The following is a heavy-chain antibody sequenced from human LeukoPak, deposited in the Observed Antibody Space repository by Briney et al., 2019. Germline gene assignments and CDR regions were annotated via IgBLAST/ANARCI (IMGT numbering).Heavy chain of an antibody. D-gene: IGHD3-10*01. Sequence: GGSLRLSCAASGFTFSSYSMNWVRQAPGKGLEWVSYISSSSSTIYYADSVKGRFTISRDNAKNSLYLQMNSLRAEDTAVYYCATNYYGSGRNVWGQGTTVTVSS. J-gene: IGHJ6*02. CDR3: ATNYYGSGRNV. V-gene: IGHV3-48*01. CDR1: GFTFSSYS. CDR2: ISSSSSTI.